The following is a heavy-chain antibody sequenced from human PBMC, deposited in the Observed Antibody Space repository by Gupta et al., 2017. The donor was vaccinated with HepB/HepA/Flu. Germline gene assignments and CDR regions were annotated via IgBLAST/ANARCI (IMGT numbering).Heavy chain of an antibody. CDR1: GYTFTSYY. V-gene: IGHV1-46*01. CDR2: INPSGGST. CDR3: ARDIAGANTTYGMDV. J-gene: IGHJ6*02. D-gene: IGHD6-19*01. Sequence: QVQLVQSGAEVKKPGASVKVSCKASGYTFTSYYMHWVRQAPGQGLEWMGIINPSGGSTSYAQKVKGRVTMTRDTSTSTVYMELSSLRSEDTAVYYCARDIAGANTTYGMDVWGQGTTVTVSS.